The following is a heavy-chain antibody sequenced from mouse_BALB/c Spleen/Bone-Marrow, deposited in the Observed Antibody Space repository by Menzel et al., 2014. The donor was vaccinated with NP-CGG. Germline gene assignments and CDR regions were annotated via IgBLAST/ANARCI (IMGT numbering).Heavy chain of an antibody. J-gene: IGHJ1*01. CDR3: VRGGCDGYYNWYFDV. V-gene: IGHV2-9*02. Sequence: QVLLPQSRPALVATSQSLPITRTVSGFSLTSYGVHWVRHPPGKGLERLGEIWAGGSTNYNSALMSRLSISKDNSKSQVFLKMDSLQTDDKAMYYCVRGGCDGYYNWYFDVWRAGTTVPVSS. CDR2: IWAGGST. CDR1: GFSLTSYG. D-gene: IGHD2-3*01.